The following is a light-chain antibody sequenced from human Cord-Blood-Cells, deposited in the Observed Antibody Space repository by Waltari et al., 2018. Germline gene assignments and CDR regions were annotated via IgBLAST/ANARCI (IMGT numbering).Light chain of an antibody. CDR3: AAWDDSLNGWV. V-gene: IGLV2-14*01. CDR1: SSDVGGYNY. CDR2: DVS. Sequence: QSALTQPASVSGSPGQSITISCTGTSSDVGGYNYVSWYQQHPGKAPKLMIYDVSNRPSRVSNRVSGSKSGTSASLAISGLQSEDEADYYCAAWDDSLNGWVFGGGTKLTVL. J-gene: IGLJ3*02.